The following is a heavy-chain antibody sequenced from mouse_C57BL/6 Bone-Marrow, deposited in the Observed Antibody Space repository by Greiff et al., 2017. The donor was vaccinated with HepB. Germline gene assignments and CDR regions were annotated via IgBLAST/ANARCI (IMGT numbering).Heavy chain of an antibody. J-gene: IGHJ2*01. Sequence: QVQLQQSGPELVKPGASVKISCKASGYSFTSYYIHWVKQRPGQGLEWIGWIYPGSGNTKYNEKFKGKATLTADTSSSTAYMQLSSLTSEDSAVYYCAREYYYGSRSDYWGQGTTLTASS. CDR1: GYSFTSYY. CDR3: AREYYYGSRSDY. D-gene: IGHD1-1*01. V-gene: IGHV1-66*01. CDR2: IYPGSGNT.